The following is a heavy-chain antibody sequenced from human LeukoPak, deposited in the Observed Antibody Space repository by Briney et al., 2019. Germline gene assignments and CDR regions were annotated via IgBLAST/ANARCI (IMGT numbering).Heavy chain of an antibody. CDR1: GFTFSSYW. J-gene: IGHJ3*02. D-gene: IGHD2-21*02. Sequence: GGSLRLSCAASGFTFSSYWMHWVRQAPGKGLVWGSRINSDGSSTSYADSVKGRFPISRDNAKNTLYLQMNSLRAEDTAVYYCARRLAYCGGDCYSFAFDIWGQGTMVTVSS. V-gene: IGHV3-74*01. CDR3: ARRLAYCGGDCYSFAFDI. CDR2: INSDGSST.